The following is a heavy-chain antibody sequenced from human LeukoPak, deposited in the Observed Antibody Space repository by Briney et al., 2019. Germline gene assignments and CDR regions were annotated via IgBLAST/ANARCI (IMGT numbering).Heavy chain of an antibody. V-gene: IGHV1-69*04. CDR2: IVPILGVT. Sequence: SVKVSCKASGGTFSSYAISWVRQAPGQGLEWMGRIVPILGVTNYAQKFQGRVTITADKSTSAAYMDLGSLRSEDTAVYYCARVGDSGYLDYWGQGTMVTVPS. J-gene: IGHJ4*02. CDR1: GGTFSSYA. CDR3: ARVGDSGYLDY. D-gene: IGHD1-26*01.